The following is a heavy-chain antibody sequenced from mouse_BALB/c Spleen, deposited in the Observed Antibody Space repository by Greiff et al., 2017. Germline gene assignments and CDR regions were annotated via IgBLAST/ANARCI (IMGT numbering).Heavy chain of an antibody. J-gene: IGHJ2*01. CDR1: GFNITDTY. CDR3: ARISYYFDY. Sequence: VQLKESGAELVKPGASVKLSCTASGFNITDTYMHWVKQRPEQGLEWIGRIDPANGNTKYDPKFQGKATITADTSSNTAYLQLSSLTSEDTAVYYCARISYYFDYWGQGTTLTVSS. CDR2: IDPANGNT. V-gene: IGHV14-3*02.